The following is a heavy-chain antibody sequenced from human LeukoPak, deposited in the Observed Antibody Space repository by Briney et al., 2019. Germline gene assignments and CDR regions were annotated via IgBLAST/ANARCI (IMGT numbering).Heavy chain of an antibody. Sequence: PGGSLRLSCAASGFTFSSYWMSWVRQAPGKGLEWVANIKQDGSEKYYVDSVKGRFTISRDNAKNSLYLQMNSLRVEDTALYYCATGTAEGEYDSWGQGTLVTVSS. CDR1: GFTFSSYW. CDR3: ATGTAEGEYDS. CDR2: IKQDGSEK. J-gene: IGHJ4*02. D-gene: IGHD3-16*01. V-gene: IGHV3-7*01.